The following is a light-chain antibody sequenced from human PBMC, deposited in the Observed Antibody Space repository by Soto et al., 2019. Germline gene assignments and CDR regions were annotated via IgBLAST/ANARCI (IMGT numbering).Light chain of an antibody. CDR2: DAS. CDR1: QSVGSN. V-gene: IGKV3D-15*01. Sequence: EILLTQSPATLPVSPGERATLSCRSSQSVGSNLAWFQQKPGQAPRLLIYDASNRAAGIPVKFSGSGFGTDFTLTISSLQSEDFAVYYCQQYNNWPPITFGQGTRLDIK. J-gene: IGKJ5*01. CDR3: QQYNNWPPIT.